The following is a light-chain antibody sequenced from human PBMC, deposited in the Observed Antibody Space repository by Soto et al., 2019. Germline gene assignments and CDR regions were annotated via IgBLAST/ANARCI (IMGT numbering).Light chain of an antibody. CDR2: DDN. CDR1: SSDVGGHDL. CDR3: CSYAGSSTSVI. J-gene: IGLJ2*01. V-gene: IGLV2-23*01. Sequence: QSALTQPASVSGSPGQSITISCTGTSSDVGGHDLVSWYQQHPGKAPKIIIYDDNKRPSGVSSRFSGSKSGNTASLTISGLHAEDEADYHCCSYAGSSTSVIFGGGTKLTVL.